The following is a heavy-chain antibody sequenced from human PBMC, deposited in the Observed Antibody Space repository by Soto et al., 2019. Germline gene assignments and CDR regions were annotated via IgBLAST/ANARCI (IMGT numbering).Heavy chain of an antibody. CDR2: ISYDGSNK. J-gene: IGHJ4*02. CDR1: GFTFSSYA. V-gene: IGHV3-30-3*01. Sequence: QVQLVESGGGVVQPGRSLRLSCAASGFTFSSYAMHWVRQAPGKGLEWVAVISYDGSNKYYADSVKGRFTISRDNSKNTLYLQMNSLRAEDTAVYYCAREGHVVGATTGFYFDYWGQGTLVTVSS. D-gene: IGHD1-26*01. CDR3: AREGHVVGATTGFYFDY.